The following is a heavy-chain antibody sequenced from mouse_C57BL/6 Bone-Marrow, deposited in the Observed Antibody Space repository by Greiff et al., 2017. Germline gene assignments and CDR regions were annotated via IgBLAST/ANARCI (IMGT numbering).Heavy chain of an antibody. CDR3: ARISEYYFDY. Sequence: LQQPGAELVKPGASVKLSCKASGYTFTSYWMQWVKQRPGQGLEWIGEIDPSDSYTNYNQKFKGKATLTVDTSSSTAYMQLSSLTSEDSAVYYCARISEYYFDYWGQGTTLTVSS. CDR1: GYTFTSYW. V-gene: IGHV1-50*01. CDR2: IDPSDSYT. J-gene: IGHJ2*01.